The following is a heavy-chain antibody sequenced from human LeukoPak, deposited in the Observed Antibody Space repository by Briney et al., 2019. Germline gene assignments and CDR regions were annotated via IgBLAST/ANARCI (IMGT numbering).Heavy chain of an antibody. CDR1: GYSISSGYY. CDR3: AKSLYGGMDV. Sequence: SETLSLTCAVSGYSISSGYYWGWIRQPPGKGLEWIGSIYHSGSTYYNPSLKSRVTISVDTSKNQFSLKLSSVTAADTAVYYCAKSLYGGMDVWSKGTTVTVSS. CDR2: IYHSGST. J-gene: IGHJ6*04. V-gene: IGHV4-38-2*01. D-gene: IGHD3-16*02.